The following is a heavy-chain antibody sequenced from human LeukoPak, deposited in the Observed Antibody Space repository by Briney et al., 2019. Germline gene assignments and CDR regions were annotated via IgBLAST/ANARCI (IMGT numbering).Heavy chain of an antibody. V-gene: IGHV1-18*01. D-gene: IGHD6-13*01. CDR1: GYTFTSYG. CDR3: ARDESLAVAAAGYYYYYGMDV. J-gene: IGHJ6*02. Sequence: GASVKVSCKASGYTFTSYGISWVRQAPGQGLEWMGWISAYNGNTNYAQKLQGRVTMTTDTSTSTAYMELRSLRSDDTAVYYCARDESLAVAAAGYYYYYGMDVWGQGTTVTVSS. CDR2: ISAYNGNT.